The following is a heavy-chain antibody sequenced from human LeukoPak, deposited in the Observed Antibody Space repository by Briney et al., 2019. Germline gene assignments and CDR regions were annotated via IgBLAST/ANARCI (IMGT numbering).Heavy chain of an antibody. J-gene: IGHJ5*02. Sequence: PSETLSLTCTVSGDSISSSTYYWAWIRQPPGKGLEWIGTIYYSGSTFYNPSLKSRVTISVDTSKNQFSLRLSSVTAADTAVYYCARRVVVPPSIPPLAWFDPWGQGTLVTVSS. CDR3: ARRVVVPPSIPPLAWFDP. CDR2: IYYSGST. V-gene: IGHV4-39*01. CDR1: GDSISSSTYY. D-gene: IGHD2-2*02.